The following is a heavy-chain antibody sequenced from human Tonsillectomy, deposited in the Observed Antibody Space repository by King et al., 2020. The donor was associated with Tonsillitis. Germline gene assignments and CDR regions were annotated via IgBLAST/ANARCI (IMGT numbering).Heavy chain of an antibody. Sequence: VQLQESGPGLVKPSQTLSLTCTVSGGSISSGDYYWSWIRQPPGKGLEWIGYIYYSGSTYYNPSLKSRVTISVDTSKNQFSLKLSSVTAADTAVYYCASGANYDYGWGSYLLQPVDYWGQGTLVTVSS. CDR2: IYYSGST. CDR3: ASGANYDYGWGSYLLQPVDY. J-gene: IGHJ4*02. D-gene: IGHD3-16*02. CDR1: GGSISSGDYY. V-gene: IGHV4-30-4*01.